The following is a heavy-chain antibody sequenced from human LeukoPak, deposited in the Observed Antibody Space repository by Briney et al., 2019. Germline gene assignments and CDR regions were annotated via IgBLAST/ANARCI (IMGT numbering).Heavy chain of an antibody. CDR2: IYSGGST. D-gene: IGHD3-16*01. CDR3: AKGGSSSLNWFDP. CDR1: GFTVSSDY. Sequence: GGSLRLSCAASGFTVSSDYMSWVRQAPGKGLEWVSVIYSGGSTYYADSVKGRFTISRDNSKNTVYLQMNSLRAEDTAVYYCAKGGSSSLNWFDPWGQGTLVTVSS. V-gene: IGHV3-53*01. J-gene: IGHJ5*02.